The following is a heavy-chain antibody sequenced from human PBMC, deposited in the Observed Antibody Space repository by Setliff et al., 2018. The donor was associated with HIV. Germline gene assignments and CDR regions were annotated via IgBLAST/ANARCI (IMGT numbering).Heavy chain of an antibody. D-gene: IGHD3-22*01. J-gene: IGHJ4*02. CDR1: GGTFSSYA. CDR2: IIPMFGTP. CDR3: ARGPYYDSNGYHLSSDY. Sequence: RASVKVSCKASGGTFSSYAVSWVRQAPGQGLEWMGGIIPMFGTPNYAQKFQGRVTLTRDTSISTAYMELSSLRSEDTAVYYCARGPYYDSNGYHLSSDYWGQGTLVTVSS. V-gene: IGHV1-69*05.